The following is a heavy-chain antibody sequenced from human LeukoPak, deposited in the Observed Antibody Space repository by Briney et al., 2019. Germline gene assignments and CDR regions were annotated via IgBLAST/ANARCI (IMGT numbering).Heavy chain of an antibody. CDR2: IYYSGST. D-gene: IGHD3-3*01. Sequence: PSETLSLTCTVSGGSISSYYWSWIRQPPGKGLEWIGYIYYSGSTNYSPSLKSRVTISVDTSKNQFSLKLSSVTAADTAVYYCARDARNPTYYDFWSGYYTGDAFDIWGQGTMVTVSS. V-gene: IGHV4-59*12. CDR3: ARDARNPTYYDFWSGYYTGDAFDI. J-gene: IGHJ3*02. CDR1: GGSISSYY.